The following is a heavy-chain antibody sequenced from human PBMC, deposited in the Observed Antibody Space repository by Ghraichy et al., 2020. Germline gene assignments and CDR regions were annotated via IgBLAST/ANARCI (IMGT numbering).Heavy chain of an antibody. D-gene: IGHD3-10*01. CDR3: AKRENMVRPPFEY. CDR1: GFTFSSYA. Sequence: GGSLRLSCAASGFTFSSYAMSWVRQAAGKGLEGVSVISGSGGSTYYADSVKGRFTISRDNSKITLYLQMNSLRAEDTAVYYCAKRENMVRPPFEYWGQGSLVTVSS. V-gene: IGHV3-23*01. J-gene: IGHJ4*02. CDR2: ISGSGGST.